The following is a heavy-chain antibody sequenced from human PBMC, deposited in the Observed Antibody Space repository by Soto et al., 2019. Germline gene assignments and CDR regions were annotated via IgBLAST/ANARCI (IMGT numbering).Heavy chain of an antibody. CDR2: TYYGSKWYN. D-gene: IGHD6-6*01. CDR1: GDSVSSNSAA. V-gene: IGHV6-1*01. Sequence: QTLSLTCAISGDSVSSNSAAWNCIIHSPSRGLEWLGRTYYGSKWYNDYAVSVKSRITINPDTSKNQFSLQLNSVTPEDTAVYYCARAEYSSSSPDFDYWGQGTLVTVSS. J-gene: IGHJ4*02. CDR3: ARAEYSSSSPDFDY.